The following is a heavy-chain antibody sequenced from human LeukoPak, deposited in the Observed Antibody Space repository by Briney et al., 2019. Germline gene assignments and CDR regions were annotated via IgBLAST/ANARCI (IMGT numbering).Heavy chain of an antibody. Sequence: ASVKVSCKASGYTFTSYDINWVRQATGQGLEWMGWMNPNSGNTGYAQKFQGRVTMTRNTSISTAYMELSGLRSEDTAVYYCARGGGYYYDSSGHFDYWGQGTLVTVSS. CDR3: ARGGGYYYDSSGHFDY. J-gene: IGHJ4*02. CDR2: MNPNSGNT. V-gene: IGHV1-8*01. CDR1: GYTFTSYD. D-gene: IGHD3-22*01.